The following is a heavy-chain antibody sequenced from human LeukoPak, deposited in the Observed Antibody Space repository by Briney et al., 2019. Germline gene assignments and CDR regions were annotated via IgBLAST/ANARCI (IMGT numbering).Heavy chain of an antibody. D-gene: IGHD3-10*02. CDR2: ISSSGSTI. CDR3: AELGITMIGGV. V-gene: IGHV3-48*03. CDR1: GFTFSSYE. Sequence: PGGSLRLSCAASGFTFSSYEMTWVRQAPGKGLGWVSYISSSGSTISYPDSVKGRLSMSRDNAKSSLYLQMNCLIAADTAVYYCAELGITMIGGVWGKGTTVTISS. J-gene: IGHJ6*04.